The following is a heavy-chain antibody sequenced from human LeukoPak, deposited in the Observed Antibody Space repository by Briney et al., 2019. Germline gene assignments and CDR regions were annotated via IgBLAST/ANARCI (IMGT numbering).Heavy chain of an antibody. Sequence: PSETLSLTCTVSGGSISSSSYYWGWIRQPPGKGLEWIGSIYYSGSTYYNPSLKSRVTISVDTSKNQFSLKLSSVTAADTAVYYCAGDPAWYYYGSGSPPEDYYYYGMDVWGQGTTVTVSS. CDR3: AGDPAWYYYGSGSPPEDYYYYGMDV. CDR2: IYYSGST. CDR1: GGSISSSSYY. J-gene: IGHJ6*02. D-gene: IGHD3-10*01. V-gene: IGHV4-39*07.